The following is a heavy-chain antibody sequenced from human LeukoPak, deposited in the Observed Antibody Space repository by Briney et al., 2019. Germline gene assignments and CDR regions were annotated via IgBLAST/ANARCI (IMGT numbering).Heavy chain of an antibody. D-gene: IGHD3-3*01. CDR3: ARDYDFRVGQWYYAMDV. CDR2: IHYSGGT. Sequence: PSETLSLTCSVSGDSINNHYWNWIRQPPGKGLEWVGYIHYSGGTTYNPSLESRVTISVDRSKKEFPLKLISVTPADTAVYYCARDYDFRVGQWYYAMDVWGQGTTVTVSS. J-gene: IGHJ6*02. CDR1: GDSINNHY. V-gene: IGHV4-59*11.